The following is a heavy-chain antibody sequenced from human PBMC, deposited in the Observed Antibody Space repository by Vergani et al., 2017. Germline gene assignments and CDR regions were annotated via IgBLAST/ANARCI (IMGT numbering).Heavy chain of an antibody. Sequence: QVQLQESGPGLLKPSQTLSLTCTVSGGSISSGSYYWSWIRQPAGKGLEWIGRIYTSGSTNYNPSLKSRVTISVDTSKNQFSLKLSSVTAADTAVYYCARTSMIVVDDYYFDYWGQGTLVTVSS. CDR2: IYTSGST. CDR1: GGSISSGSYY. D-gene: IGHD3-22*01. J-gene: IGHJ4*02. V-gene: IGHV4-61*02. CDR3: ARTSMIVVDDYYFDY.